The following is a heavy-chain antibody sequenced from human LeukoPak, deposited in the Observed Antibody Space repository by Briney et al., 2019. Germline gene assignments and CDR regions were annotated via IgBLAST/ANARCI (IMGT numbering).Heavy chain of an antibody. V-gene: IGHV4-59*01. D-gene: IGHD3-10*01. J-gene: IGHJ5*02. CDR1: GGSISSYY. CDR3: ARGGYYGSGNDFRFDP. CDR2: IYYSGST. Sequence: SETLSLTCTVSGGSISSYYWSWIRQPPGKGLEWIGYIYYSGSTYYKPSLKRRVTISVDTSKNQFSLKLSSVTAADTAVYYCARGGYYGSGNDFRFDPWGQGTLVTVSS.